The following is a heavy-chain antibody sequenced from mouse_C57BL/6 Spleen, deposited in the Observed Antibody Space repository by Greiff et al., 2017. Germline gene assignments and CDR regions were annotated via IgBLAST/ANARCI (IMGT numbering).Heavy chain of an antibody. CDR1: GYAFTNYL. Sequence: QVQLQQSGAELVRPGTSVKVSCKASGYAFTNYLIEWVKQRPGQGLEWIGVINPGGGGTNYNEKFKGKATLSADKSSSTAYMQLSSLTSEDSAVYFCARYYVNAFDYWGQGNTLTVSS. CDR2: INPGGGGT. CDR3: ARYYVNAFDY. D-gene: IGHD2-1*01. V-gene: IGHV1-54*01. J-gene: IGHJ2*01.